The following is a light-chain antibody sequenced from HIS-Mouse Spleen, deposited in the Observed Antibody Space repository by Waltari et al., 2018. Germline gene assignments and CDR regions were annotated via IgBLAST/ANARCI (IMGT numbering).Light chain of an antibody. V-gene: IGLV1-47*01. Sequence: QSVLTQPPSASGTPGQRVTISCSGSSSNIGSNYVYWYQQLPGMAPKLLIYRNNQRPSGVPDRFSGSKSGTSASLVISGLRSEDEAGYYCAAWDDSLSGPVFGGGTKLTVL. CDR1: SSNIGSNY. CDR2: RNN. CDR3: AAWDDSLSGPV. J-gene: IGLJ3*02.